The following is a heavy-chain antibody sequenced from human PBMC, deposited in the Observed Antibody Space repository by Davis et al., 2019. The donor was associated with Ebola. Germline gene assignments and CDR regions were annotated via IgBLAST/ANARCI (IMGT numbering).Heavy chain of an antibody. D-gene: IGHD3-3*01. Sequence: GGSLRLSCAASEFTFSSYAMHWVRQAPGKGLEWVAVISYDGSNKYYADSVKGRFTISRDNSKNTLYLQMNSLRAEDTAVYYCAKEISDFWSGYYGGQGTLVTVSS. CDR2: ISYDGSNK. CDR3: AKEISDFWSGYY. V-gene: IGHV3-30-3*02. CDR1: EFTFSSYA. J-gene: IGHJ4*02.